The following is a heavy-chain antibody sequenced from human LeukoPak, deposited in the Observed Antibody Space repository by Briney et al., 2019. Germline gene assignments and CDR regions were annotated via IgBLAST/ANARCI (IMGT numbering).Heavy chain of an antibody. V-gene: IGHV3-74*01. J-gene: IGHJ4*02. CDR1: GVSFSTTW. Sequence: GGSLRLSCAASGVSFSTTWMHWVRQAPGKGLMWVSHVSSDGSRTYADSVKGRFAVSRDNNKDMGYLQMSSLRAEDTAVYYCATDGAYGLTHWGQGTLVTVSS. CDR3: ATDGAYGLTH. CDR2: VSSDGSR. D-gene: IGHD3-16*01.